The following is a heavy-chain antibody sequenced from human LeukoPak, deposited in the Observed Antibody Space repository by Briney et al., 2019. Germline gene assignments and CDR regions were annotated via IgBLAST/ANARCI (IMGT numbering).Heavy chain of an antibody. CDR1: RGSVSSAY. CDR2: MYNSEIT. V-gene: IGHV4-59*02. Sequence: PSETLSLTCTVSRGSVSSAYWSWIRQPPGKKLEWIVYMYNSEITNYNPSLKSRVTMSLDMSKNQFSLDLTSVSEADTAVYYCATGHSSGWFDYWGQGSLVIVSS. J-gene: IGHJ4*02. D-gene: IGHD6-19*01. CDR3: ATGHSSGWFDY.